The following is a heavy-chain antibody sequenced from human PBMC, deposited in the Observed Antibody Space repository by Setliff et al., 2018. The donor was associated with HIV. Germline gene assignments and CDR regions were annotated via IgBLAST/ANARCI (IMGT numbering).Heavy chain of an antibody. D-gene: IGHD3-10*01. CDR2: ISSGSGYI. J-gene: IGHJ4*02. CDR3: ARGYGSGTYTSLAY. CDR1: GVSITSTN. V-gene: IGHV3-21*01. Sequence: PSETLSLTCAVSGVSITSTNWWNWVRQAPGKGLEWVSSISSGSGYIYYADSVKGRLTISRDNAKNSLYLQINSLRAEDTAVYYCARGYGSGTYTSLAYWGQGTLVTVSS.